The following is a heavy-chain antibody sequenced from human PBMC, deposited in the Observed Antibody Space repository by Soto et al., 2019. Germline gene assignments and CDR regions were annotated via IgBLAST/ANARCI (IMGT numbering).Heavy chain of an antibody. J-gene: IGHJ4*02. V-gene: IGHV3-30-3*01. Sequence: GGSLRLSCAASGFTFSSYAMHWVRQAPSKGLEWVAVISYDGSNKYYADSVKGRFTISRDNSKNTLYLQMNSLRAEDTAVYYCARLEVYDSSGYSKGGLDYWGQGTLVTVSS. CDR1: GFTFSSYA. D-gene: IGHD3-22*01. CDR3: ARLEVYDSSGYSKGGLDY. CDR2: ISYDGSNK.